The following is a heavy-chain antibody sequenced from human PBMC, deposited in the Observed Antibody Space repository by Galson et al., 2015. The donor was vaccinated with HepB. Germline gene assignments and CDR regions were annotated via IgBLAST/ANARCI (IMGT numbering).Heavy chain of an antibody. CDR2: ISSSGSTI. Sequence: SLRLSCAASGFTFSDYYMSWIRQAPGKGLEWASYISSSGSTIYYADSVKGRFTISRDNAKNSLYLQMNSLRAEDTAVYYCATWGRVGAQYYFDYWGQGTLVTVSS. D-gene: IGHD1-26*01. J-gene: IGHJ4*02. CDR3: ATWGRVGAQYYFDY. CDR1: GFTFSDYY. V-gene: IGHV3-11*01.